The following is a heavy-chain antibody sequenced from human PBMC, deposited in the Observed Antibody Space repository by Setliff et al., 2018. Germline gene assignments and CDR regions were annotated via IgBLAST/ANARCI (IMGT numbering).Heavy chain of an antibody. V-gene: IGHV1-18*01. CDR1: GYTFANYG. J-gene: IGHJ4*02. D-gene: IGHD2-8*01. Sequence: ASVKVSCKASGYTFANYGVTWVRQAPGQGLEWMGWISGYTGNTNYAQKLQGRVSMTTDTSTNTAYMELSNLRYDDTAIYYCSRLVRFCTRTTCQRLSGDDFWGQGTLVTVSS. CDR2: ISGYTGNT. CDR3: SRLVRFCTRTTCQRLSGDDF.